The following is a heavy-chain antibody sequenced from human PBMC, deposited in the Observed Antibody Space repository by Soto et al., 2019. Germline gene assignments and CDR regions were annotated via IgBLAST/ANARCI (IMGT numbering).Heavy chain of an antibody. Sequence: SETLSLTCAVYGGSFSGYYWSWIRQPPGKGLEWIGEINHSGSTNYNPSLKSRVTISVDTSKNQFSLKLSSVTAADTAVYYCASRPAYYDFWSGRNNWFDPCGQGTLVTVSS. D-gene: IGHD3-3*01. CDR2: INHSGST. CDR1: GGSFSGYY. J-gene: IGHJ5*02. V-gene: IGHV4-34*01. CDR3: ASRPAYYDFWSGRNNWFDP.